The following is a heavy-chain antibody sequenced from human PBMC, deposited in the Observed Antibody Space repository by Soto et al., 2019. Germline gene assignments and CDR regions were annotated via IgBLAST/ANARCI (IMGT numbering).Heavy chain of an antibody. D-gene: IGHD5-12*01. V-gene: IGHV2-5*02. CDR3: ARVTRGVCDLGRLWEKFAY. J-gene: IGHJ4*02. CDR1: GFSLSTYGMG. CDR2: IYWDDDK. Sequence: QITVKESGLTLVKPTETLTLTCTFSGFSLSTYGMGVGWIRQPPGRALEWLALIYWDDDKRYSPSLRSRPTTTXDXXKTQVDPTMAHMDPVDTATYDCARVTRGVCDLGRLWEKFAYWGQGAVVTVSS.